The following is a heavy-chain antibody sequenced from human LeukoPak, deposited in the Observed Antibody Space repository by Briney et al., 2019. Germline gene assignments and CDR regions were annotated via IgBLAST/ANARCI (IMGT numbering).Heavy chain of an antibody. CDR2: IYTSGST. CDR1: GGSFSGYY. J-gene: IGHJ6*02. V-gene: IGHV4-4*07. D-gene: IGHD6-13*01. Sequence: SETLSLTCAVYGGSFSGYYWSWIRQPAGKGLEWIGRIYTSGSTKYNPSLKSRVTMSVDTSKNQCSLKVTSVTAADTAVYYCAREVMMAAAGRDYYYGMDVWGQGTTVTVSS. CDR3: AREVMMAAAGRDYYYGMDV.